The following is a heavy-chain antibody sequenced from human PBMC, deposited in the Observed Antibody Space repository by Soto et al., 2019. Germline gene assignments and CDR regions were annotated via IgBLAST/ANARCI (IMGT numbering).Heavy chain of an antibody. V-gene: IGHV1-69*13. CDR1: GGTFSSYA. Sequence: ASVKVSCKASGGTFSSYAISWVRQAPGQGLEWMGGIIPIFGTANYAQKFQGRVTITADESTSTAYMELSSLRSEDTAVYYCARAIAHYYGSGANWFDPWGQGTLVTVSS. J-gene: IGHJ5*02. D-gene: IGHD3-10*01. CDR2: IIPIFGTA. CDR3: ARAIAHYYGSGANWFDP.